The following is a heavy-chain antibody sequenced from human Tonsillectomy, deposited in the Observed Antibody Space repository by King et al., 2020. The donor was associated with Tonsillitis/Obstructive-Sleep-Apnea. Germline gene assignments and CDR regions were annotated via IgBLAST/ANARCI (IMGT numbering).Heavy chain of an antibody. D-gene: IGHD2-21*02. V-gene: IGHV3-33*01. CDR3: ACSICGGDCNRDY. Sequence: VQLVESGGDVVQPGRSLRLSCAASGFTFSKYGMNWVRQAPGKGLEWVALIWYDGSNKYYADSVKGRFTISRDNSKKTLYLQMNNLRAEDTALYYCACSICGGDCNRDYWGQGTLVTVSS. CDR2: IWYDGSNK. J-gene: IGHJ4*02. CDR1: GFTFSKYG.